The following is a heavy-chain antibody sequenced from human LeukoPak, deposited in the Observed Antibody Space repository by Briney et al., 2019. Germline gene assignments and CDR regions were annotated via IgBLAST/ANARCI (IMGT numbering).Heavy chain of an antibody. Sequence: GGSLRLSCSASGFTFSSYAMTWVRQAPGKGLEWVSLITGDGGSAYYTDSVKGRFTISRDNSKNSLNLQMNSLRTEDTALYYCARDIYLYGGGDSWGQGTLVTVSS. CDR3: ARDIYLYGGGDS. V-gene: IGHV3-43*02. CDR2: ITGDGGSA. D-gene: IGHD4-23*01. J-gene: IGHJ4*02. CDR1: GFTFSSYA.